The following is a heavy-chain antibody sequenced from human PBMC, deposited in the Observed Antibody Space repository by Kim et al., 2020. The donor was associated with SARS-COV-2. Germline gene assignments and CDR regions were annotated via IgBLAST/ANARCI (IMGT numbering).Heavy chain of an antibody. Sequence: SVKVSCKASGGTFSSYAISWVRQAPGQGLEWMGRIIPILGIANYAQKFQGRVTITADKSTSTAYMELSSLRSEDTAVYYCASASQGPGFGYWGQGTLVTVSS. V-gene: IGHV1-69*04. J-gene: IGHJ4*02. D-gene: IGHD3-16*01. CDR2: IIPILGIA. CDR1: GGTFSSYA. CDR3: ASASQGPGFGY.